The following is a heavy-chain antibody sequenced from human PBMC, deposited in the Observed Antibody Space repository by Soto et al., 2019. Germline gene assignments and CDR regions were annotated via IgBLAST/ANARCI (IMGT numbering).Heavy chain of an antibody. CDR1: GGSISSSNW. V-gene: IGHV4-4*02. Sequence: QVQLQESGPGLVKPSGTLSLTCAVSGGSISSSNWWSWVRQPPGKGLEWIGEIYHSGSTNYNPSLKRRVTLSVDKSKHQFSLKLRSVTAEDMAVYYGAREWLLARVALDICGQGTMVTVSS. CDR2: IYHSGST. J-gene: IGHJ3*02. D-gene: IGHD3-22*01. CDR3: AREWLLARVALDI.